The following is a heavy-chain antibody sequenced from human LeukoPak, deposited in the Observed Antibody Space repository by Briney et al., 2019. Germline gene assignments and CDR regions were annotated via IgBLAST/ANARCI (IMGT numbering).Heavy chain of an antibody. V-gene: IGHV3-21*04. D-gene: IGHD1-1*01. CDR2: ISSSSSYI. Sequence: PGGSLRLSCAASGFTFSSYSMNWVRQAPGKGLEWVSSISSSSSYIYYADSVKGRFTISRDNSKNTLYLQMDTLRAEDTAVYYCAKGSSTNSYYFGSWGPGTLVTVSS. CDR3: AKGSSTNSYYFGS. J-gene: IGHJ4*02. CDR1: GFTFSSYS.